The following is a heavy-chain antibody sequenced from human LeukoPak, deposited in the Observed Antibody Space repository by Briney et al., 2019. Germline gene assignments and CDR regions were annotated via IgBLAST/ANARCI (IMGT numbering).Heavy chain of an antibody. V-gene: IGHV3-23*01. CDR3: ARGDHYSGTSGLFDC. Sequence: GGSLRLSCAASGFTFSSYAMSWVRQAPGKGLEWVSAISGSGGSTYYADSVKGRFTISRDNSKNTLYLQMNSLRAEDTAVYYCARGDHYSGTSGLFDCWGQGTLVTVSS. D-gene: IGHD3-22*01. CDR2: ISGSGGST. J-gene: IGHJ4*02. CDR1: GFTFSSYA.